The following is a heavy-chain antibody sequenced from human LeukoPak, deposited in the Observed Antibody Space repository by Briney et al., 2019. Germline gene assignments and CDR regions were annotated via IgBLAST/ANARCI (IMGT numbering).Heavy chain of an antibody. CDR3: ARDIQYRGFDP. V-gene: IGHV1-46*01. D-gene: IGHD5-18*01. J-gene: IGHJ5*02. CDR1: GYTFTSYY. Sequence: ASVKVSCKASGYTFTSYYMHWVRQAPGQGLEWMGIINPSGGSTSYAQKFQGRVTMTRDTSTSTAYMELRSLRSDDTAVYYCARDIQYRGFDPWGQGTLVTVSS. CDR2: INPSGGST.